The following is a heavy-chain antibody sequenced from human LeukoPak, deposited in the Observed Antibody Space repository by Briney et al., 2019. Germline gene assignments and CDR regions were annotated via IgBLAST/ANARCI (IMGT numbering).Heavy chain of an antibody. CDR2: ISSSGSTI. CDR3: AKSSTYYYDSSGWEAFDI. CDR1: GFTFSDYY. Sequence: GGFLRLPCAASGFTFSDYYMSWIRQAPGKGLEWVSYISSSGSTIYYADSVKGRFTISRDNAKNSLYLQMNSLRAEDTAVYYCAKSSTYYYDSSGWEAFDIWGQGTMVTVSS. J-gene: IGHJ3*02. V-gene: IGHV3-11*01. D-gene: IGHD3-22*01.